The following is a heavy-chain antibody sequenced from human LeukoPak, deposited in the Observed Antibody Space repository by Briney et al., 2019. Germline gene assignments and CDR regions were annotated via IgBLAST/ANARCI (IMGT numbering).Heavy chain of an antibody. CDR1: GGTFSSYA. Sequence: SVKVSCKASGGTFSSYAISWVRQAPGQGLEWMGGIIPIFGTANYARKFQGRVTITADESTSTAYMELSSLRSEDTAVYYCARAKGSGSYEDAFDIWGQGTMVTVSS. CDR3: ARAKGSGSYEDAFDI. CDR2: IIPIFGTA. V-gene: IGHV1-69*13. D-gene: IGHD3-10*01. J-gene: IGHJ3*02.